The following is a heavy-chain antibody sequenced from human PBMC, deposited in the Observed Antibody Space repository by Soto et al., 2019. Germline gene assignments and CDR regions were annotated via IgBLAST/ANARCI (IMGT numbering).Heavy chain of an antibody. CDR1: GYTFTSYY. D-gene: IGHD3-10*01. V-gene: IGHV1-46*01. CDR2: INPSGGST. CDR3: ARGQSITMVRGVIMVY. J-gene: IGHJ4*02. Sequence: SVKVSCKASGYTFTSYYMHWVRQAPGQGLEWMGIINPSGGSTSYAQKFQGRVTMTRDTSTSTVYMELSSLRSEDTAVYYCARGQSITMVRGVIMVYWGQGTLVTVSS.